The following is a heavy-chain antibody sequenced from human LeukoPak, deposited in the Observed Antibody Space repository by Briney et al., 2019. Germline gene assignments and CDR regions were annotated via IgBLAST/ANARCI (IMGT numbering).Heavy chain of an antibody. J-gene: IGHJ4*02. CDR3: ASGVRWRDY. CDR1: GLAFSGDT. Sequence: GGCLSLSCAASGLAFSGDTMNWVRQAPGKGLEWVSYISISGNTIYYADSVKGRFTISRDNAKNSLYLQMNSMRDEDTAVYYCASGVRWRDYSGQGTLVTVSS. D-gene: IGHD4-17*01. V-gene: IGHV3-48*02. CDR2: ISISGNTI.